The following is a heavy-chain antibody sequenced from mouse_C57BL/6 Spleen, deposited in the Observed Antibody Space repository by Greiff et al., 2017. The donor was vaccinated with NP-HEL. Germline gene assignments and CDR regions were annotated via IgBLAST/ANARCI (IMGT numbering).Heavy chain of an antibody. J-gene: IGHJ3*01. V-gene: IGHV5-4*01. Sequence: EVKLVESGGGLVKPGGSLKLSCAASGFTFSSYAMSWVRQTPEKRLEWVATISDGGSYTYYPDNVKGRFTISRDNAKNNLYLQMSHLKSEDTAMYYCARDEAYYNSFAYWGQGTLVTVSA. CDR3: ARDEAYYNSFAY. D-gene: IGHD2-12*01. CDR2: ISDGGSYT. CDR1: GFTFSSYA.